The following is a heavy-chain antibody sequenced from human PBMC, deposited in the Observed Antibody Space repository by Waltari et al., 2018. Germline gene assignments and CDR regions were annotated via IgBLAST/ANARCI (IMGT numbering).Heavy chain of an antibody. CDR1: GFTFSSYW. J-gene: IGHJ4*02. CDR3: ATLMTTEPLIDY. CDR2: IKQDGSEK. V-gene: IGHV3-7*01. D-gene: IGHD4-17*01. Sequence: EVQLVESGGGLVQPGGSLRLSCAASGFTFSSYWMSWVRQAPGKGLEWVANIKQDGSEKYYVDSVNGRFTISRDNAKNSLYLQMNSLRAEDTAVYYCATLMTTEPLIDYWGQGTLVTVSS.